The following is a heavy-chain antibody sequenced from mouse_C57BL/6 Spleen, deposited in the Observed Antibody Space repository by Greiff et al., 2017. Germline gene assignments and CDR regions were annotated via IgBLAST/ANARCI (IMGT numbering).Heavy chain of an antibody. CDR3: VRQEGYSNPFAY. CDR1: GFSFNTYA. Sequence: EVKLQESGGGLVQPKGSLKLSCAASGFSFNTYAMNWVRQAPGKGLEWVARIRSKSNNYATYYADSVKDRFTISRDDSESMLYLQMNNLKTEDTAMYYCVRQEGYSNPFAYWGQGTLVTVSA. D-gene: IGHD2-5*01. V-gene: IGHV10-1*01. CDR2: IRSKSNNYAT. J-gene: IGHJ3*01.